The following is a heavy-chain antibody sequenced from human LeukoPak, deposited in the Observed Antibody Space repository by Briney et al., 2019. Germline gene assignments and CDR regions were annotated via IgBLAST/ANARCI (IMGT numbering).Heavy chain of an antibody. D-gene: IGHD2-2*01. CDR2: IYYSGST. J-gene: IGHJ3*01. Sequence: PSETLSLTCTVSGGSISSSSYYWGWIRQPPGKGLEWIGSIYYSGSTYYNPSLKSRVTMSVDTSKNQFSLRLSSVTAADTAVYFCARMAPTARRHNAFDFWGQGTVVTVSS. CDR3: ARMAPTARRHNAFDF. V-gene: IGHV4-39*07. CDR1: GGSISSSSYY.